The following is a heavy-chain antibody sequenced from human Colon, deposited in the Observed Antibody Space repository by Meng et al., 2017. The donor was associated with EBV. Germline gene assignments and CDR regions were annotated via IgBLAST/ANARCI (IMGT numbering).Heavy chain of an antibody. D-gene: IGHD1-26*01. V-gene: IGHV4-4*02. Sequence: LTESGSGLGKPSGTLFLTCGVSGVSISSNIRWTWVRQPPGKGLEWIGDIDDSGSTNYNPSLNSRISISLDKSKNHFSLKVNSVTAADTAVYYCARGKQDAWELLAYWGQGALVTVSS. CDR1: GVSISSNIR. CDR3: ARGKQDAWELLAY. J-gene: IGHJ4*02. CDR2: IDDSGST.